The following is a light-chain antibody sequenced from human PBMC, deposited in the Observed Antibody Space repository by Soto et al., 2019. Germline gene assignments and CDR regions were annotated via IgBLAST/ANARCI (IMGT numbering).Light chain of an antibody. CDR3: QHRYNWPLT. CDR1: QSVSSY. V-gene: IGKV3-11*01. CDR2: DAS. Sequence: EIVLTQSPATLSLSPGERATLSCRASQSVSSYLAWYQQKPGQAPRLLIYDASNMATGIPARFSGSGSGTYFTLTISSLEPEDFAVYYCQHRYNWPLTFGGGTKVEIK. J-gene: IGKJ4*01.